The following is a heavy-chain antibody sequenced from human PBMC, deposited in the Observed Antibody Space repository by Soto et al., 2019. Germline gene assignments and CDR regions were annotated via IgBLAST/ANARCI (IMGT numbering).Heavy chain of an antibody. CDR3: TRSAYMDV. V-gene: IGHV3-48*01. J-gene: IGHJ6*03. CDR1: GFTFSSYS. CDR2: ISSGSSTI. D-gene: IGHD2-2*01. Sequence: EVQLVESGGGLVQPGGSLRLSCAASGFTFSSYSLNWVRQAPGKGLEWVSYISSGSSTIYYADSVKGRFTISRDNAKNSLYLQMNSLRAEDTAVYYATRSAYMDVWGKGTTVTV.